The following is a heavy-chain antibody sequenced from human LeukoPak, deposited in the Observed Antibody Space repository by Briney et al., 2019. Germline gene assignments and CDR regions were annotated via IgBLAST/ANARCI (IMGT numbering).Heavy chain of an antibody. CDR1: GYTFTSYA. CDR3: ARDHPSSAGYSYGHPYFDY. CDR2: INTNTGNP. J-gene: IGHJ4*02. D-gene: IGHD5-18*01. Sequence: GASVKVSCKASGYTFTSYAMNWVRQAPGQGLEWMGWINTNTGNPTYAQGFTGRFVFSLDTSGSTAYLQISSLKAEDTAVYYCARDHPSSAGYSYGHPYFDYWGQGTLVTVSS. V-gene: IGHV7-4-1*02.